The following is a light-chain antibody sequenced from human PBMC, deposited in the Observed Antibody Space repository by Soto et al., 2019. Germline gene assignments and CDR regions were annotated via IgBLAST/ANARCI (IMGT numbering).Light chain of an antibody. J-gene: IGKJ2*01. Sequence: DIVLTQSPLTLPVSLGEPASISCRASRRLLQSNGYNYLDWFLQKPGQSPQLLVYLDSNRASGVPGRFSGSGSGTDFTLKISRVEAEDVGVYYCMQSLQTPITFGQGTRLAI. CDR3: MQSLQTPIT. V-gene: IGKV2-28*01. CDR2: LDS. CDR1: RRLLQSNGYNY.